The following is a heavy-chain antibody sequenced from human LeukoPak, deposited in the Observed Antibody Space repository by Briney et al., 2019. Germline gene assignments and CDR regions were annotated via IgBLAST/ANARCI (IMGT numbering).Heavy chain of an antibody. CDR3: ARYNSGSLDY. D-gene: IGHD6-19*01. J-gene: IGHJ4*02. CDR2: IWYDGNNK. Sequence: GGSLRLSCAASGFTFRSYGIHWVRQAPGKGLEGVAVIWYDGNNKYYADSVEGRFTISRDNSKNTASLQMSSLRAEDTALYYCARYNSGSLDYWGQGTLVTVSS. CDR1: GFTFRSYG. V-gene: IGHV3-33*01.